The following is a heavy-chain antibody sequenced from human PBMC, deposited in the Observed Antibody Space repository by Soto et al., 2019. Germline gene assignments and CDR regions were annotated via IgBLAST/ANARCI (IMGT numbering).Heavy chain of an antibody. CDR2: ISSSRGNT. Sequence: EVQLLESGGGLVQPGGSLRLSCAASGFTFSSYAMSWVRQAPGKGLEWVSAISSSRGNTYYADSVKGRFTISRDNSKNTLYLQMNSLRPEDTAVYYCAKDGKYIAAAGKFDYWGQGTLVTVSS. CDR3: AKDGKYIAAAGKFDY. D-gene: IGHD6-13*01. V-gene: IGHV3-23*01. CDR1: GFTFSSYA. J-gene: IGHJ4*02.